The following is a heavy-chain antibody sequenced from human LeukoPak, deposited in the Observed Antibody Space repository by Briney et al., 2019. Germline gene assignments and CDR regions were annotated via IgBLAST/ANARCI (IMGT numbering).Heavy chain of an antibody. J-gene: IGHJ4*02. CDR3: AREAPGSGSSFVL. Sequence: SETLSLTCTVSGSSISSYYWSWIRQPPGKGLEWIGYIYYSGSTNYNPSLKSRVTISVDTSKNQFSLKLSSVTAADTAVYYCAREAPGSGSSFVLWGQGTLVTVSS. CDR2: IYYSGST. D-gene: IGHD1-26*01. V-gene: IGHV4-59*12. CDR1: GSSISSYY.